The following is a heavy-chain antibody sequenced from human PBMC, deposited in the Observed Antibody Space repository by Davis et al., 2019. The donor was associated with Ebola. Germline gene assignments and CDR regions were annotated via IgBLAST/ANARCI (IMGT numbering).Heavy chain of an antibody. J-gene: IGHJ4*02. CDR2: ISYNGVNK. D-gene: IGHD6-13*01. V-gene: IGHV3-30*14. CDR3: ARDLSWAGYFDD. CDR1: GFIFSNYA. Sequence: GESLKISCAASGFIFSNYAMHWVRQAPGKGLEWVAVISYNGVNKNCADSVKGRFTVSRDNSKNTLYLQMNSLRVEDTAVYYCARDLSWAGYFDDWGQGTLVTVSS.